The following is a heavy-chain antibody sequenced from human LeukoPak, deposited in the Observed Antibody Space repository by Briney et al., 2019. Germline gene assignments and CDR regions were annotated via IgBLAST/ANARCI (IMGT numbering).Heavy chain of an antibody. CDR2: IYYSGST. CDR1: GGSISSYY. J-gene: IGHJ5*02. CDR3: ARGGRELWLS. D-gene: IGHD5-18*01. V-gene: IGHV4-59*01. Sequence: SETLSLTCTVSGGSISSYYWSWIRQPPGKGLGWIGYIYYSGSTNYTPSLKSRVTISVDTSKNQFSLKLSSVTAADTAVYYCARGGRELWLSWGQGTLVTVSS.